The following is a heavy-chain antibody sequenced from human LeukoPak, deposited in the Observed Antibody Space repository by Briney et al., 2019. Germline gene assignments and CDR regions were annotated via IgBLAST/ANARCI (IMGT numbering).Heavy chain of an antibody. D-gene: IGHD6-13*01. CDR3: AKHIGSNWYDLGFDF. V-gene: IGHV3-9*01. CDR1: GFMFDDYA. CDR2: VGWHGGSI. J-gene: IGHJ4*02. Sequence: GGSLRLSCVASGFMFDDYAIHWVRQAPGKGLEWVSGVGWHGGSIGYADSVKGRFTVSRDNSKNSLYLQMNSLRPEDTALYYCAKHIGSNWYDLGFDFWGQGTLVTVSS.